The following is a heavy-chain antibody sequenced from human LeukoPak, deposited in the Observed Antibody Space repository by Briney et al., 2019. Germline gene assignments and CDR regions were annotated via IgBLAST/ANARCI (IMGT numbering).Heavy chain of an antibody. CDR1: GVSISSGTHY. CDR2: IYHSGST. J-gene: IGHJ4*02. CDR3: ARGQGWLQPFDY. Sequence: SETLSLTCTVSGVSISSGTHYWSWIRQPPGKGLEWIGYIYHSGSTNYNPSLKSRVTISVDTSKNQFSLKLSSVTAADTAVYYCARGQGWLQPFDYWGQGTLVTVSS. V-gene: IGHV4-30-2*01. D-gene: IGHD5-24*01.